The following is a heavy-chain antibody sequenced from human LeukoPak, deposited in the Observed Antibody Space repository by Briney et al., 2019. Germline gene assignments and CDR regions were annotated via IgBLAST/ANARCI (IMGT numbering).Heavy chain of an antibody. CDR3: ARGAYCSDDSCPGAFDI. CDR2: IWYDGSNK. V-gene: IGHV3-33*01. CDR1: GFAFSTYA. D-gene: IGHD2-15*01. J-gene: IGHJ3*02. Sequence: GGSLRLSCAASGFAFSTYAMYWVRQAPGKGLEWVTVIWYDGSNKYYADSVKGRFTISRDNSKNTLYLQMNSLRAEDTAVYYCARGAYCSDDSCPGAFDIWGQGTMVPVSS.